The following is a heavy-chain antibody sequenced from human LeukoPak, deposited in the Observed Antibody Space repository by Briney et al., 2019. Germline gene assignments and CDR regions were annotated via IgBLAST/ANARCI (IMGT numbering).Heavy chain of an antibody. D-gene: IGHD6-19*01. CDR2: ISSSGSTI. CDR1: GFTFSRNG. CDR3: AREGGGFSSGWSYYYYYMDV. J-gene: IGHJ6*03. Sequence: GGSLRLSCAASGFTFSRNGMTWVRQAPGKGLEWVSYISSSGSTIYYADSVKGRFTISRDNAKNSLYLQMNSLRAEDTALYYCAREGGGFSSGWSYYYYYMDVWGKGTTVTVSS. V-gene: IGHV3-48*04.